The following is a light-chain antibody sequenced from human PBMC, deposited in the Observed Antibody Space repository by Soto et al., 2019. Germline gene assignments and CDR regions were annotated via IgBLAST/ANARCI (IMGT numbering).Light chain of an antibody. J-gene: IGKJ3*01. CDR1: QSLLYRSNNKNY. V-gene: IGKV4-1*01. CDR2: WAS. Sequence: DIVMTQSPDSLAVSLGERATINCKSSQSLLYRSNNKNYLAWYQQKPGQPPKLLIYWASTRESGVPDRFSGSGSWTDFTLTISSLQAEDVAVYYCQQYYASLQTFGPGTKVDIK. CDR3: QQYYASLQT.